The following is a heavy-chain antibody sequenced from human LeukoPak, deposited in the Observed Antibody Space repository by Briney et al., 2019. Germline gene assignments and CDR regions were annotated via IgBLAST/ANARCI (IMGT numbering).Heavy chain of an antibody. CDR3: AKGWHWLSSF. V-gene: IGHV3-30*18. D-gene: IGHD6-19*01. J-gene: IGHJ4*02. Sequence: PGGSLRLSCAASGFTFSSYDMHWVRQAPGKGLEWVAVISYDGSNKYYADSVRGRFTISRDNSKNTLYLQMNSLRAEDTAVYYCAKGWHWLSSFWGQGTLVTVSS. CDR1: GFTFSSYD. CDR2: ISYDGSNK.